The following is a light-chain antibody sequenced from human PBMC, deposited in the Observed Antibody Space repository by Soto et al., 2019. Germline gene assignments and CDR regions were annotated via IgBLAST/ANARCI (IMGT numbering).Light chain of an antibody. Sequence: QSALTQPASVSGSPGQSIAIACTGSSSDIGMYKYVSWYQQHPGKVPKLIIYEVTNRPSGVSNRFSGSKSGNTASLTISGLQAEDEADYYCSSYAGSRYVFGTGTKLTVL. CDR2: EVT. V-gene: IGLV2-14*01. CDR3: SSYAGSRYV. CDR1: SSDIGMYKY. J-gene: IGLJ1*01.